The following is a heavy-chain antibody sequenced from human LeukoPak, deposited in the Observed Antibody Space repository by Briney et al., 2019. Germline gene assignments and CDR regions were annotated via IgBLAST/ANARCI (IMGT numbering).Heavy chain of an antibody. V-gene: IGHV4-39*07. CDR2: IYYSGST. Sequence: SETLSLTCTVSGGSISSSSYYWGWIRQPPGKGLEWIGSIYYSGSTYYNPSLKSRVTISVDTSKNQFSLKLSSVTAADTAVYYCAIIAARFLGWFDPWGQGTLVTVSS. CDR3: AIIAARFLGWFDP. CDR1: GGSISSSSYY. D-gene: IGHD6-6*01. J-gene: IGHJ5*02.